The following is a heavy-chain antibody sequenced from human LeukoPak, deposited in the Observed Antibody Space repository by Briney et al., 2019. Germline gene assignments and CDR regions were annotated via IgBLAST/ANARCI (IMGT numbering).Heavy chain of an antibody. D-gene: IGHD1-1*01. CDR1: GFTFSSYW. Sequence: PGGSLRLSCAASGFTFSSYWTSWVRQAPGKGLEWVANIKQDGSEKYYVDSVKGRFTISRDNAKNSLYLQMNSLRAEDTAVYYCARDVYNWNDYWGQGTLVTVSS. V-gene: IGHV3-7*01. CDR2: IKQDGSEK. J-gene: IGHJ4*02. CDR3: ARDVYNWNDY.